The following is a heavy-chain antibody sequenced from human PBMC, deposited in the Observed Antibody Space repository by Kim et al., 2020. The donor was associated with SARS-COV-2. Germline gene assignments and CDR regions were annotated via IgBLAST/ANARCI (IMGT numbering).Heavy chain of an antibody. J-gene: IGHJ6*02. CDR1: GFTFSDYY. V-gene: IGHV3-11*05. Sequence: GGSLRLSCAASGFTFSDYYMSWIRQAPGKGLEWVSYISSSSSYKNYADSVKGRFTISRDNAKNSLYRQMNSLKAEDTAVYYCARVGYDYVWGSYRDYYYYYGMDVWGQGTTVTVSS. D-gene: IGHD3-16*02. CDR3: ARVGYDYVWGSYRDYYYYYGMDV. CDR2: ISSSSSYK.